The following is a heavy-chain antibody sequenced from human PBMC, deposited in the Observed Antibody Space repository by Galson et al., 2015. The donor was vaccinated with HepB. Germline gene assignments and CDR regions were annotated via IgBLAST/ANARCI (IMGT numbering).Heavy chain of an antibody. CDR1: GYTFTGYY. Sequence: SVKVSCKASGYTFTGYYMHWVRQAPGQGLEWMGWINPNSGGTNYAQKFQGWVTMTRDTSISTAYMELSRLRSDDTAVSYCARGPQGEIAVAGQAWYFDLWGRGTLVTVSS. D-gene: IGHD6-19*01. V-gene: IGHV1-2*04. J-gene: IGHJ2*01. CDR2: INPNSGGT. CDR3: ARGPQGEIAVAGQAWYFDL.